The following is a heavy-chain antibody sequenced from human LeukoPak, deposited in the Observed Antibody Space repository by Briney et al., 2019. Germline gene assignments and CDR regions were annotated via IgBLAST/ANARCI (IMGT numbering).Heavy chain of an antibody. CDR1: RFTLSNYW. CDR3: ARQRGSGCLDY. Sequence: QSGGSLRLSCAASRFTLSNYWMSWVRQAPGKGLGWVANIKQDGSETYYVDSVKGRFTISRDNAKNSLSLQMNSLRAEDTAVYYCARQRGSGCLDYWGRGTLVTVSS. D-gene: IGHD6-19*01. CDR2: IKQDGSET. V-gene: IGHV3-7*01. J-gene: IGHJ4*02.